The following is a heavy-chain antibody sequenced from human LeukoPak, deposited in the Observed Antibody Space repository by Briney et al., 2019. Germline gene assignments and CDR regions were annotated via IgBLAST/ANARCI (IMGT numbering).Heavy chain of an antibody. J-gene: IGHJ4*02. CDR3: ARDLRWLQPDFDY. CDR2: IWYDGSNK. V-gene: IGHV3-33*01. D-gene: IGHD5-24*01. CDR1: GFTFSSYG. Sequence: GGSLRLSCAASGFTFSSYGTHWVRQAPGKGLEWVAVIWYDGSNKYYADSVKGRFTISRDNSKNTLYLQMNSLRAEDTAVYYCARDLRWLQPDFDYWGQGTLVTVSS.